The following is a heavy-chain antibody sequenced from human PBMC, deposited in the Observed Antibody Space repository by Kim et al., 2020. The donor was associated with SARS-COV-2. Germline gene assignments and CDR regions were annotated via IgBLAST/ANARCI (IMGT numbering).Heavy chain of an antibody. D-gene: IGHD6-13*01. Sequence: IYYADSVKGRFTISRDNAKNSLYLQMNSLRAEDTAVYYCAIFRTPGTIDYWGQGTLVTVSS. CDR2: I. V-gene: IGHV3-48*03. CDR3: AIFRTPGTIDY. J-gene: IGHJ4*02.